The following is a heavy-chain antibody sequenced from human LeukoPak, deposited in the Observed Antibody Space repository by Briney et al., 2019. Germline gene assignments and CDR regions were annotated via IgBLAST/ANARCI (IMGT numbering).Heavy chain of an antibody. J-gene: IGHJ5*02. Sequence: PSETLSLTCAVYGGSFSGYYWSWIRQPPGKGLEWIGEINHSGSTNYNPSLKSRVTISVDTSKNQFSLKLSSVTAADTAVYYCARGALYVWGSYRSYNWFDPWGQGTLVTVSS. CDR3: ARGALYVWGSYRSYNWFDP. D-gene: IGHD3-16*02. CDR1: GGSFSGYY. V-gene: IGHV4-34*01. CDR2: INHSGST.